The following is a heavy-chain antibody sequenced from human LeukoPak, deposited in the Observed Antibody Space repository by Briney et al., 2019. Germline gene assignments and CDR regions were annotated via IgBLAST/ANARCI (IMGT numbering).Heavy chain of an antibody. Sequence: PGGSLRLSCAASGFTFSNYWMGWVRQAPGKRLVWVANMNIDGSEKYYADSVKGRFSISRDNARNSVYLQMASLRVEDTAVYYCARDPVERELLLDYWGQGTLVTVSS. CDR1: GFTFSNYW. V-gene: IGHV3-7*01. J-gene: IGHJ4*02. CDR3: ARDPVERELLLDY. CDR2: MNIDGSEK. D-gene: IGHD1-26*01.